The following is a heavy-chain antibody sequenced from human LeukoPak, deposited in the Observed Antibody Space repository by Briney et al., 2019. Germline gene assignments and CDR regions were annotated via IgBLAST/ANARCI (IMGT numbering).Heavy chain of an antibody. CDR3: ARHGTISSESYFDY. CDR2: IHNSGRT. D-gene: IGHD1-14*01. J-gene: IGHJ4*02. CDR1: GGPDRRYY. Sequence: SETLSLTCSVSGGPDRRYYWSWIRESPGKGLEWIGYIHNSGRTNYNPSLKSRVTGFVDTSKNQVSLRLSSVTAADTAVYYCARHGTISSESYFDYWGQGALVTVSS. V-gene: IGHV4-59*08.